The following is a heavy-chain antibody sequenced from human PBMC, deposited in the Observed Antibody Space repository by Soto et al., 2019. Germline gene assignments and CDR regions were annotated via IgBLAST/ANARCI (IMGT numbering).Heavy chain of an antibody. CDR1: GYTFTGYY. D-gene: IGHD4-17*01. CDR3: ARGSLRWSHHFQH. V-gene: IGHV1-2*04. J-gene: IGHJ1*01. CDR2: INPNSGGT. Sequence: EASVKVSCKASGYTFTGYYMHWVRQAPGQGLEWMGWINPNSGGTNYAQKFQGWVTMTRDTSISTAYMELSRLRSDDTAVYYCARGSLRWSHHFQHWGQGTLVTVSS.